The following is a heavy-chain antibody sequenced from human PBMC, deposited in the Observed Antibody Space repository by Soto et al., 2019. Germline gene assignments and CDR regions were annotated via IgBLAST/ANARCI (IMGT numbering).Heavy chain of an antibody. CDR1: GYTFTGYY. V-gene: IGHV1-2*04. J-gene: IGHJ6*02. CDR2: INPNSGGT. Sequence: ASVKVSCKASGYTFTGYYMHWVRQAPGQGLEWMGWINPNSGGTNYAQKFQGWVTMTRDTSISTAYMELSRLRSDDTAVYYCARDRGEHYYYGMDVWGQGTTVTVSS. D-gene: IGHD1-1*01. CDR3: ARDRGEHYYYGMDV.